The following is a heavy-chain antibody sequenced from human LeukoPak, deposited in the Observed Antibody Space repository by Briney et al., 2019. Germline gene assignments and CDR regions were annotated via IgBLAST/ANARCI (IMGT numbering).Heavy chain of an antibody. CDR3: AKWGCSGGSCYPFDY. CDR1: GFTFSSYA. D-gene: IGHD2-15*01. J-gene: IGHJ4*02. CDR2: ISGTGNRT. Sequence: GGSLRLSCAASGFTFSSYAMGWVRQAPGKGREWVSAISGTGNRTYYADSVKGRFTISRDNSKNTLYLQMNSLRAEDTAVYYCAKWGCSGGSCYPFDYWGQGTLVTVSS. V-gene: IGHV3-23*01.